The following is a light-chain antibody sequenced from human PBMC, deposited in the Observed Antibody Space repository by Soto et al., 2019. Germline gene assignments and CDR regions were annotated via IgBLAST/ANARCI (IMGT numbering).Light chain of an antibody. CDR1: SSNIGNNY. CDR3: GTWDDSLSGWV. V-gene: IGLV1-51*01. CDR2: ENN. Sequence: QSVLTQPPSVSAAPGQKVTISCSGSSSNIGNNYVSWYQHLPGTAPKLLIYENNKRPSGIPDRFSGSRSGTSATLGITGLQTGDEADYYCGTWDDSLSGWVLGGGTKLTVL. J-gene: IGLJ3*02.